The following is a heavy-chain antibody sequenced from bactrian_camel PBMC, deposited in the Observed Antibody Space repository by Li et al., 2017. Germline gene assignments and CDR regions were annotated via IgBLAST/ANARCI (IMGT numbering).Heavy chain of an antibody. D-gene: IGHD4*01. V-gene: IGHV3S68*01. Sequence: VQLVESGGGSVQEGGSLRLSCTTSVDAIGKRCMGWFRQAPGKEREGVALSNCDGTTNYADSVKGRFTISEDNARNTLYQQMNSLKPEDTAMYYCAARLSASRCSDPMNSSRVHYWGQGTQVTVS. CDR2: SNCDGTT. J-gene: IGHJ4*01. CDR1: VDAIGKRC. CDR3: AARLSASRCSDPMNSSRVHY.